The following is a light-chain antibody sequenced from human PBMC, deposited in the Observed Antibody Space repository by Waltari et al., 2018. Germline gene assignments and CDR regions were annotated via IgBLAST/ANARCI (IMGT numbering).Light chain of an antibody. CDR1: PTVNTY. V-gene: IGKV1-39*01. J-gene: IGKJ1*01. Sequence: DIQMTQSPSSLSASVGDRVTITCRASPTVNTYLNWYQQRPGKAPKLLIYTASRLQSGVPSRFSGSGSGADFTLTISSLQPEDFATYYCQQSYFAPWTFGQGTKVENK. CDR3: QQSYFAPWT. CDR2: TAS.